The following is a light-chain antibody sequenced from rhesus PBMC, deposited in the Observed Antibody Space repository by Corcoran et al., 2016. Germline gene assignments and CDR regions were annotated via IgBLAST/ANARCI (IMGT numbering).Light chain of an antibody. V-gene: IGKV3-35*01. CDR2: DAS. J-gene: IGKJ2*01. Sequence: EIVLTQSPATLSLSPGERATLSCRASQSVSSSLAWYQQKPGQAPRLLIYDASSRATGIPDRFSGSGSGTDFTLTISSLEPEDVGVYYCQQYSNWPPYSFGQGTKVEIK. CDR1: QSVSSS. CDR3: QQYSNWPPYS.